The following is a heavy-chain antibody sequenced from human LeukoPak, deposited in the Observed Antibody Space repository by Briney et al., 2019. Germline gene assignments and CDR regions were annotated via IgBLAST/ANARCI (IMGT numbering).Heavy chain of an antibody. D-gene: IGHD6-13*01. CDR1: GGTFSSYA. Sequence: SVKVSCKASGGTFSSYAISWVRQAPGQGLEWMGGIIPIFGTANYAQKFQGRVTITTDESTSTAYMELSSLRSEDTAVYYCAANSAAGTGWLDPWGQGTLVTVSS. CDR3: AANSAAGTGWLDP. CDR2: IIPIFGTA. V-gene: IGHV1-69*05. J-gene: IGHJ5*02.